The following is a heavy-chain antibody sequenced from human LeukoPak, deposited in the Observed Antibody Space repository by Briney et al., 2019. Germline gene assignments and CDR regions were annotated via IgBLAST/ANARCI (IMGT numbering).Heavy chain of an antibody. J-gene: IGHJ5*02. CDR2: ISYDGSNK. D-gene: IGHD3-10*01. Sequence: GGSLRLSCAASGFIFSNYAMHWVRQAPGKGLEWVAVISYDGSNKYYAESVKGRFTISRDNSKNTLYLQMNSLRAEDTAVYYCARVGFTMVRGVHQWFDPWGQGTLVTVSS. CDR3: ARVGFTMVRGVHQWFDP. V-gene: IGHV3-30*04. CDR1: GFIFSNYA.